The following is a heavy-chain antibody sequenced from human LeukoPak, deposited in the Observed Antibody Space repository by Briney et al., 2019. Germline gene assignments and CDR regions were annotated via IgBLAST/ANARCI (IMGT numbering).Heavy chain of an antibody. CDR1: GYTFTGYY. CDR3: ARDISSTSLYYYGMDV. D-gene: IGHD2-2*01. J-gene: IGHJ6*02. CDR2: INPNSGGT. V-gene: IGHV1-2*02. Sequence: ASVKVSCKASGYTFTGYYMHWVRQAPGQGLKWMGWINPNSGGTNYAQKFQGRVTMTRDTSISTAYMELSRLRSDDTAVYYCARDISSTSLYYYGMDVWGQGTTVTVSS.